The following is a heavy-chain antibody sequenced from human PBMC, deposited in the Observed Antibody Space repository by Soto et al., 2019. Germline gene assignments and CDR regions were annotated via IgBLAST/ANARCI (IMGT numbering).Heavy chain of an antibody. CDR3: AKDPLLFLEWYTPLGGMAV. CDR1: GFTFDDYA. D-gene: IGHD3-3*01. V-gene: IGHV3-9*01. J-gene: IGHJ6*02. CDR2: ISWNSGSI. Sequence: PGGSLRLSCAASGFTFDDYAMHWVRQAPGKGLEWVSGISWNSGSIGYADSVKGRFTISRDNSKNSLYLQMNSLRAEDTAVYYCAKDPLLFLEWYTPLGGMAVWGQGTSVTVSS.